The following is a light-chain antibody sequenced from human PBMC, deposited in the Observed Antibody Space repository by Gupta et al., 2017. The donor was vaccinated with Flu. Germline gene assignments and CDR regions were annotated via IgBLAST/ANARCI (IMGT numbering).Light chain of an antibody. CDR2: GAS. Sequence: TLSLSPGERATLSCRASQSVSSSYLAWYQQRPGQAPRLLIYGASSRATGIPDRFSGSGSGTDFTLTISRLEPEDFAGYYCQQYGSSLPWTFGQGTKVEIK. CDR3: QQYGSSLPWT. J-gene: IGKJ1*01. V-gene: IGKV3-20*01. CDR1: QSVSSSY.